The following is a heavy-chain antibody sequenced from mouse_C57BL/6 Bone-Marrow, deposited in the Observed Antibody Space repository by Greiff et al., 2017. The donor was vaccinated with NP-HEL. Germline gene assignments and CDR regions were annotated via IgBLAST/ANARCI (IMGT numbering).Heavy chain of an antibody. Sequence: EVQLQQSGPELVKPGASVKISCKASGYTFTDYYVNWVKQSHGKSLEWIGDINPNNGGTSYNQKFKAKATLTVDKSSSTAYMELRSLTSEDSAVYYCARATYYDYDGAMDYWGQGTSVTVSS. CDR2: INPNNGGT. CDR1: GYTFTDYY. CDR3: ARATYYDYDGAMDY. V-gene: IGHV1-26*01. D-gene: IGHD2-4*01. J-gene: IGHJ4*01.